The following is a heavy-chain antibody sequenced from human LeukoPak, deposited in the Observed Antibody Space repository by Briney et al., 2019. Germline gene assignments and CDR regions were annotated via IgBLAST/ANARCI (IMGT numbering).Heavy chain of an antibody. Sequence: ASVKVSCKASGYTFTGYYMHWVRQAPGQGLEWMGWINPNSGGTNYAQKFQGRVTMTRDTSISTAYMELSRLRSDDTAVYYCARDFPEYSSSSITNWFDPWGQGTLVTVSS. CDR3: ARDFPEYSSSSITNWFDP. D-gene: IGHD6-6*01. V-gene: IGHV1-2*02. J-gene: IGHJ5*02. CDR2: INPNSGGT. CDR1: GYTFTGYY.